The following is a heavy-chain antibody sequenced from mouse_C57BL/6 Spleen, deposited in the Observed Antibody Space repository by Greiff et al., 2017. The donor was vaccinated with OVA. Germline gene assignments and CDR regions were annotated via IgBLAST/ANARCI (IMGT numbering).Heavy chain of an antibody. CDR1: GYTFTSYW. D-gene: IGHD1-1*01. Sequence: VQLQQSGAELVMPGASVKLSCKASGYTFTSYWMHWVKQRPGQGLEWIGEIDPSDSYTNYNQKFKGKSTLTVDKSSSTAYMQLSSLTSEDSAVYYCARSSSYYGSNFDYWGQGTTLTVSS. CDR3: ARSSSYYGSNFDY. CDR2: IDPSDSYT. V-gene: IGHV1-69*01. J-gene: IGHJ2*01.